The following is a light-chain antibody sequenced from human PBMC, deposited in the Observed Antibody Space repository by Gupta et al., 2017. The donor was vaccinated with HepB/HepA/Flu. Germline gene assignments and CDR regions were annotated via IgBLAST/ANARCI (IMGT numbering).Light chain of an antibody. CDR1: QSVLYSYNNKNY. CDR2: WAS. V-gene: IGKV4-1*01. Sequence: DIVMTQSPYSLAVSLGERATINCRSSQSVLYSYNNKNYLDWYQQNPGQPPKLLIHWASIRESLVPDRFSGSRYGTYFPLTISSRQIEDVEVYSSQQDYSSAPLTFGGGTKVEIK. CDR3: QQDYSSAPLT. J-gene: IGKJ4*01.